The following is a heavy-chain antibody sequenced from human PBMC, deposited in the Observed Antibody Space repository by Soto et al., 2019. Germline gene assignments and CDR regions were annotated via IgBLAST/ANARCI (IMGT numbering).Heavy chain of an antibody. V-gene: IGHV1-3*01. CDR2: INGGTGQT. CDR1: GYTFTTHA. D-gene: IGHD3-16*01. Sequence: ASVKVSCKASGYTFTTHAMHWVRQAPGQSLEWMGWINGGTGQTKHSQRFQGRVTMTRDTSATTAYMELSSLRSEDTAIYYCARMATFGSLNWFDPWGQGISVTVSS. CDR3: ARMATFGSLNWFDP. J-gene: IGHJ5*02.